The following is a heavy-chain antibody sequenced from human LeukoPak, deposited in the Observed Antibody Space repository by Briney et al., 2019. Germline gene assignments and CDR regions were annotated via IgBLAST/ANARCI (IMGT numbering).Heavy chain of an antibody. Sequence: SVKVSCKASGGTFSSYAISWVRQAPGQGLEWMGGIIPVFGTANYAQKFQGRVTITADKSTSTAYMELSSLRSEDTAVYYCARAPLDDYGDFDAFDIWGQGTMVTVSS. CDR3: ARAPLDDYGDFDAFDI. D-gene: IGHD4-17*01. V-gene: IGHV1-69*06. CDR1: GGTFSSYA. CDR2: IIPVFGTA. J-gene: IGHJ3*02.